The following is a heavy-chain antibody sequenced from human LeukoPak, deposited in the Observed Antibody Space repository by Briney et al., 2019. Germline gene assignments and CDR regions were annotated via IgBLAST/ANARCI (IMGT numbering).Heavy chain of an antibody. CDR2: ISSSSSTI. Sequence: PGGSLRLSCATSGFTFSSYSMNWVRQAPGKGLEWVSYISSSSSTIYYADSVKGRFTISRDNAKNSLYLQMNSLRAEDTAVYYCARDSGIAAALGYMDVWGKGTTVTVSS. V-gene: IGHV3-48*01. CDR1: GFTFSSYS. D-gene: IGHD6-13*01. CDR3: ARDSGIAAALGYMDV. J-gene: IGHJ6*03.